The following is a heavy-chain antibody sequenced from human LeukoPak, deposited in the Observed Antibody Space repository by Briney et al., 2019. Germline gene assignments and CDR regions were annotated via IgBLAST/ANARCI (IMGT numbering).Heavy chain of an antibody. CDR3: AREEIDKGYFDY. CDR2: INHSGST. CDR1: GGSFSGYY. Sequence: SSETLSLTCAVYGGSFSGYYWSWIRQPPGKGLEWIGEINHSGSTNYNPSLKSRVTISVDTSKNQFPLKLSSVTAADTAVYYCAREEIDKGYFDYWGQGTLVTVSS. V-gene: IGHV4-34*01. J-gene: IGHJ4*02. D-gene: IGHD3-9*01.